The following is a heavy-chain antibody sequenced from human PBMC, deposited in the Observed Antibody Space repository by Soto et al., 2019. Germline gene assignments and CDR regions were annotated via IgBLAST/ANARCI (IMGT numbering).Heavy chain of an antibody. D-gene: IGHD3-22*01. V-gene: IGHV4-31*01. CDR2: IYYSGST. CDR3: AREANSSGDIDY. CDR1: GGSISSGGYY. Sequence: QVQLQESGPGLVKPSQTLSLTCTVSGGSISSGGYYWSWTRQHPGKGLEWIGYIYYSGSTYYNPSLKSPFTISVDTSKNQFSLKLSSVTAADTAVYYCAREANSSGDIDYWGQGTLVTVSS. J-gene: IGHJ4*02.